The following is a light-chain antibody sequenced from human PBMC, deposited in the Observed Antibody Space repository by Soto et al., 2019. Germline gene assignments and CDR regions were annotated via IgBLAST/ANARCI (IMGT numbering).Light chain of an antibody. CDR1: SSDVGAYNY. CDR3: SSYVGNNNLV. J-gene: IGLJ2*01. Sequence: QSALTQPPSASGSPGQSVTISCTGTSSDVGAYNYVSWYQQHPGKAPKLMIYEVNKRPSGVPDRFSGSKSGNTASLTVSGLEAEDEAGYFCSSYVGNNNLVFGGGTKLTVL. CDR2: EVN. V-gene: IGLV2-8*01.